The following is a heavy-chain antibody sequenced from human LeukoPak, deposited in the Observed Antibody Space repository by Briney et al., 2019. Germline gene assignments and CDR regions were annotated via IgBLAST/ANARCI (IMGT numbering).Heavy chain of an antibody. CDR2: VSAYNGNT. CDR1: GYTFTSYG. J-gene: IGHJ4*02. D-gene: IGHD1-20*01. Sequence: ASVKVSCKASGYTFTSYGISWVRQAPGQGLEWMGWVSAYNGNTNYAQKLQGRVTMTTDTPTSTAYMELRSLRSDDTAVYYCARDQSRKLTGEFDYWGQGTLVTVSS. CDR3: ARDQSRKLTGEFDY. V-gene: IGHV1-18*01.